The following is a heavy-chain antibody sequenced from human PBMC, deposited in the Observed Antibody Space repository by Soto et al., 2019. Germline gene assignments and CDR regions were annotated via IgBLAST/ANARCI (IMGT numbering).Heavy chain of an antibody. Sequence: SETLSLTXTVSGGSISSGGYYWSWIRQHPGKGLEWIGYIYYSGSTYYNPSLKSRVTISVDTSKNQFSLKLSSVTAADTAVYYCARDGRGVPFFDPWGQGTLVTVSS. V-gene: IGHV4-31*02. J-gene: IGHJ5*02. CDR3: ARDGRGVPFFDP. CDR1: GGSISSGGYY. CDR2: IYYSGST. D-gene: IGHD3-10*01.